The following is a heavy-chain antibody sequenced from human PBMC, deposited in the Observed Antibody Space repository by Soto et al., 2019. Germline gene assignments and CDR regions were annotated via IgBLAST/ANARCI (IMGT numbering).Heavy chain of an antibody. CDR1: GGAVSSGSYY. CDR2: IYYSGST. V-gene: IGHV4-61*01. Sequence: SENLSLTCTVSGGAVSSGSYYWSWIRQPPGKGLEWIGYIYYSGSTNYNPSLKSRVTISVDTSKNQFSLKLSSVTAADTAVYYCARGGRWELLGFDYWGQGTLFTVSS. D-gene: IGHD1-26*01. J-gene: IGHJ4*02. CDR3: ARGGRWELLGFDY.